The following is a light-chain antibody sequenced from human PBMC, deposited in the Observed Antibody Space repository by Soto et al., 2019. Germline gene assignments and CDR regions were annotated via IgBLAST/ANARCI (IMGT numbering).Light chain of an antibody. J-gene: IGKJ1*01. CDR3: QQLNNYPRT. Sequence: VIWMTQSLSLLSASKGDRVTISCRMSQVISSYLAWYQQKPGKAPKLLISTASTLQSGVPSRFSGSGSGTEFTLTISSLQPEDFATYYCQQLNNYPRTFGQGTKVDI. CDR2: TAS. CDR1: QVISSY. V-gene: IGKV1D-8*03.